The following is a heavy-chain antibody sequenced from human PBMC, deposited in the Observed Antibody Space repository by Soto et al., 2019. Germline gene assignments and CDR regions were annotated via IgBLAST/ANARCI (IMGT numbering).Heavy chain of an antibody. CDR3: ASCGSLVVPAAKTPHDFYYYGMDV. V-gene: IGHV1-3*01. CDR1: GYTFTSYA. CDR2: INAGNGNT. J-gene: IGHJ6*02. D-gene: IGHD2-2*01. Sequence: ASVKVSCKASGYTFTSYAMHWVRQAPGQRLEWMGWINAGNGNTKYSQKFQGRVTITRDTSASTAYMELSSLRSEDTAVYYCASCGSLVVPAAKTPHDFYYYGMDVWGQGTTVTVSS.